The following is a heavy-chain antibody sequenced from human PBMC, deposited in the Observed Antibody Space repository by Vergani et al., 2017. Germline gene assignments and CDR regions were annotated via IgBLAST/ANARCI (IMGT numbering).Heavy chain of an antibody. J-gene: IGHJ2*01. CDR1: GFTFDDYA. CDR3: AKNSGSPSWYFDL. Sequence: EVQLVESGGVVVQPGGSLRLFCAASGFTFDDYAMHWVRQAPGKGLVWVSLISWDGGSTYYADSVKGRFTISRDNSKNSLYLQMNSLRAEDTALYYCAKNSGSPSWYFDLWGRGTLVTVSS. D-gene: IGHD1-26*01. CDR2: ISWDGGST. V-gene: IGHV3-43D*04.